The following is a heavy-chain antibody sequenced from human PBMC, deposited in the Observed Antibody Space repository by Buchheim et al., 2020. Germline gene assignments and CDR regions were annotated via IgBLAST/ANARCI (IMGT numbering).Heavy chain of an antibody. V-gene: IGHV3-33*01. CDR2: IWYDGSNK. CDR3: ARDRTPTTVIEYFDL. D-gene: IGHD4-17*01. CDR1: GFTFSTYG. Sequence: QVQLVESGGGVVQPGRSLTLSCAASGFTFSTYGMHWVRQAPGKGLEWVAVIWYDGSNKYYADSVKGRFTISRDNSKNTLYLQMNSLRAEDTAVYYCARDRTPTTVIEYFDLWGRGTL. J-gene: IGHJ2*01.